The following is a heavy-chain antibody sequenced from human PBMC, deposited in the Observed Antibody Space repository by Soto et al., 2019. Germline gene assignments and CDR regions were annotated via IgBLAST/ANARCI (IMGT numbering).Heavy chain of an antibody. CDR2: IVVGSGNT. J-gene: IGHJ4*02. D-gene: IGHD1-20*01. CDR1: GFTFTSSA. V-gene: IGHV1-58*01. Sequence: SVKASCKASGFTFTSSAVQWLRQVRGQRLEWIGWIVVGSGNTNYAQKFQERVTITRDMFTSTAYMELSSLRSEDTVVYYGAADLGITGTLPGYWGQGTLVTVSS. CDR3: AADLGITGTLPGY.